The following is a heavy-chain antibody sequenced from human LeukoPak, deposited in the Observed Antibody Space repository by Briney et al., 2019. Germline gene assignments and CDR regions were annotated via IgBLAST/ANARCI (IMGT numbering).Heavy chain of an antibody. D-gene: IGHD1-1*01. V-gene: IGHV6-1*01. CDR3: ARERVNWNFRFYYFDY. CDR2: RYYRSKWYN. Sequence: SQTLSLTCAISGDSVSSNSAAWNWIMQSPARGLEWLGRRYYRSKWYNDYAVSVKSRITINPDTSKNQFSLQLNSVTPEDTAVYYCARERVNWNFRFYYFDYWGQGTLVTVSS. J-gene: IGHJ4*02. CDR1: GDSVSSNSAA.